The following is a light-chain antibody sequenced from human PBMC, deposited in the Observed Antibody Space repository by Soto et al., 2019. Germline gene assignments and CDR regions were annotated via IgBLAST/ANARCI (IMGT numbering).Light chain of an antibody. J-gene: IGLJ1*01. Sequence: QSVLTQPASVSGSPGQSIAISCTGTSSDVGRNNHVSWYQQHPGKAPKLMIYEVNKRPSGVSDRFSGSKSGNTASLTISGLQAEDEADYYCCSYAGSGTFYVFGTGTRSPS. CDR2: EVN. CDR1: SSDVGRNNH. V-gene: IGLV2-23*02. CDR3: CSYAGSGTFYV.